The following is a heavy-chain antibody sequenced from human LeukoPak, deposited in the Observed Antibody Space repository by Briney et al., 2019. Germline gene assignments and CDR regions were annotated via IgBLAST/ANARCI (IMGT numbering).Heavy chain of an antibody. D-gene: IGHD1-26*01. CDR1: GFTFSSYS. J-gene: IGHJ4*02. Sequence: PGGSLRLSCAASGFTFSSYSMNWVRQAPGKGLEWVSSISSSSSYIYYADSVKGRFTISRDNAKNSLYLQMNSLRAEDTAVYYCARNPDSGSYFDYWGQGTLVTVSS. V-gene: IGHV3-21*01. CDR3: ARNPDSGSYFDY. CDR2: ISSSSSYI.